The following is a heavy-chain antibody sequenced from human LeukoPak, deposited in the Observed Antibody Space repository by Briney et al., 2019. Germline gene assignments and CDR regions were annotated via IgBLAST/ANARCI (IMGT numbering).Heavy chain of an antibody. J-gene: IGHJ4*02. CDR3: AALTYSSGWYGGGY. CDR2: IYYSGST. Sequence: SETLSLTCTVSGGSISSYYWRWIRQPPGKGLEWIGYIYYSGSTNYNPSLKSRVTISVDTSKNQFSLKLSSLRSEDTAVYYCAALTYSSGWYGGGYWGQGSLVTVSS. D-gene: IGHD6-19*01. V-gene: IGHV4-59*12. CDR1: GGSISSYY.